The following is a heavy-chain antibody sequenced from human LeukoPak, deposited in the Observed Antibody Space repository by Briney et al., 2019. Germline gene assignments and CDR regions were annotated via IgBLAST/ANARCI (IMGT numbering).Heavy chain of an antibody. CDR2: ISSSSSYI. V-gene: IGHV3-21*01. CDR3: ARGRVRGVPLGMDV. Sequence: GGSLRLSCAASGFTFSSYSMNWVRQAPGKGLEWVSSISSSSSYIYYADSVKGRFTISRDNAKNSLYLQMNSLRAEDTAVYYCARGRVRGVPLGMDVWGKGTTVTVSS. J-gene: IGHJ6*04. CDR1: GFTFSSYS. D-gene: IGHD3-10*01.